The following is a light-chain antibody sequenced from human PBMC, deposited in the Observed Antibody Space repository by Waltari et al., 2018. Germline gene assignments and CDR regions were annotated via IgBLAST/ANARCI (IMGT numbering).Light chain of an antibody. J-gene: IGKJ4*01. CDR1: QSVNSY. Sequence: EIVLTQSPATLSLSPGERATLSCRASQSVNSYLAWYQPKRGQGPRFLIYDASNRATVIPARFSGSGAGTDFTLTISSLEPEDFAVYYCQQRSNCLTFGGGTKVEIK. CDR3: QQRSNCLT. V-gene: IGKV3-11*01. CDR2: DAS.